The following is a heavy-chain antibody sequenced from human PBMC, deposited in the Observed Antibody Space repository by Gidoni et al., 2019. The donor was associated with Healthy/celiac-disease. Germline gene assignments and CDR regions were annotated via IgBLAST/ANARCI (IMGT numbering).Heavy chain of an antibody. J-gene: IGHJ6*02. CDR2: ISGSGGST. D-gene: IGHD5-18*01. CDR3: AKDGCDTGSLYYYYGMDV. V-gene: IGHV3-23*01. Sequence: EVQLLASGGGLVQPGGSLRLSCAASGFTFSSYAMSWVRQAPGKGLEWVSAISGSGGSTYYADSVKGRFTISRDNSKNTLYLQMNSLRAEDTAVYYCAKDGCDTGSLYYYYGMDVWGQGTTVTVSS. CDR1: GFTFSSYA.